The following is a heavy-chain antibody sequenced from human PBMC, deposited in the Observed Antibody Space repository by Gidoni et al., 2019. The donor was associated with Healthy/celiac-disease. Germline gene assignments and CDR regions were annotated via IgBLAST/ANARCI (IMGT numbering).Heavy chain of an antibody. V-gene: IGHV3-66*01. CDR2: IYSGGST. Sequence: EVQLVESGGGLVQPGGSLRLSCAASGFTVSSNYMSWVRQAPGKGLEWVSVIYSGGSTYYADSVKGRFTISRDNSKNTLYLQMNSLRAEDTAVYYCARDREYNWNYPNGMDVWGQGTTVTVYS. CDR1: GFTVSSNY. CDR3: ARDREYNWNYPNGMDV. D-gene: IGHD1-7*01. J-gene: IGHJ6*02.